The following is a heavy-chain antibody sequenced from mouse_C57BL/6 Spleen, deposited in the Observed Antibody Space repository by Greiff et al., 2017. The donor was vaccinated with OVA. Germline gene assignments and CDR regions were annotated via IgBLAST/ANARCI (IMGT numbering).Heavy chain of an antibody. CDR1: GYTFTSYW. CDR2: IDPSDSET. D-gene: IGHD1-1*01. Sequence: QVQLQQPGAELVRPGSSVKLSCKASGYTFTSYWMHWVKQRPIQGLEWIGNIDPSDSETHYNQKFKDKATLTVDKSSSTAYMQLSSQTSEDSAVYYCARDYYYGSGYWGQGTTLTVSS. J-gene: IGHJ2*01. CDR3: ARDYYYGSGY. V-gene: IGHV1-52*01.